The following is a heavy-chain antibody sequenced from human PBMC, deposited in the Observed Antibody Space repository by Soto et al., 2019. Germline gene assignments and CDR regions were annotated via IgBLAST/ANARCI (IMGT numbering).Heavy chain of an antibody. J-gene: IGHJ4*02. V-gene: IGHV4-31*03. CDR3: ARSREYQPPGN. D-gene: IGHD2-2*01. CDR1: GGSILSGGYY. CDR2: IYYSGST. Sequence: SETLSLTCTVSGGSILSGGYYWSWIRQHPGKGLEWIGYIYYSGSTYYNPSLKSRVTISVDTSKNQFSLKLSSMTAADTAVYYCARSREYQPPGNWGQGTLVTVSS.